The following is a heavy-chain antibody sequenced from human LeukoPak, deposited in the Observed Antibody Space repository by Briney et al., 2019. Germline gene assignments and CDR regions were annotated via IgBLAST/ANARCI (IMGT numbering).Heavy chain of an antibody. D-gene: IGHD2-15*01. CDR1: GGSVSNSNYY. V-gene: IGHV4-39*01. Sequence: SETLSLTCTVSGGSVSNSNYYCGWVRQPPGKGLEWIGSIYYSGSTYYNPSLKSRITISVDTSKNQFSLKLSSVTAADTAVYYCARQRGYCSGGSCYGMFDYWGQGTLVTVSS. CDR3: ARQRGYCSGGSCYGMFDY. CDR2: IYYSGST. J-gene: IGHJ4*02.